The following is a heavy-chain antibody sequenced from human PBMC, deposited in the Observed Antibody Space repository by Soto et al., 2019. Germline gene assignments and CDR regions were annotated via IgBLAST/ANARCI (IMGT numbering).Heavy chain of an antibody. V-gene: IGHV3-23*01. D-gene: IGHD1-26*01. Sequence: EAQLLESGGGLVQPGRSLRLSCAASGFTFSDYGMSWVRQAPGKGLEWVAAISPSGVSPYYTGYVKGRFTISRDNSKNTLNQQMTSHRADNTPIYNCTKDPDLGSTSYFDYWGQGTLVTVSS. J-gene: IGHJ4*02. CDR2: ISPSGVSP. CDR1: GFTFSDYG. CDR3: TKDPDLGSTSYFDY.